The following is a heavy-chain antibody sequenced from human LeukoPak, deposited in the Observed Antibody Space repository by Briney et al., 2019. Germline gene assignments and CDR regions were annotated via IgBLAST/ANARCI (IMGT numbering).Heavy chain of an antibody. CDR3: ARDRIAAAGLPDY. CDR2: INPNSGGT. J-gene: IGHJ4*02. V-gene: IGHV1-2*02. Sequence: GASVKVSCKASGYTFTGYYMHWVRQAPGQGLEWMGWINPNSGGTNYAQKFQGRVTMTRDTSISTAYMELSRLRSDDTAVHYCARDRIAAAGLPDYWGQGTLVTVSS. CDR1: GYTFTGYY. D-gene: IGHD6-13*01.